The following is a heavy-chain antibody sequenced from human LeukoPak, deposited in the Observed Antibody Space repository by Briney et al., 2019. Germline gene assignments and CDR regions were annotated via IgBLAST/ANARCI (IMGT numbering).Heavy chain of an antibody. D-gene: IGHD6-19*01. CDR3: AKDKQQLLAQYNFDY. CDR2: ISYDGSNK. V-gene: IGHV3-30*18. CDR1: GFTFSTYG. Sequence: PGGSLRLSCAASGFTFSTYGMHWVRQAPGKGLEWVAVISYDGSNKYYTDSVKGRFTISRDSSSNTLYLHMNNLRADDTAVYYCAKDKQQLLAQYNFDYWGQGTLVTVSS. J-gene: IGHJ4*02.